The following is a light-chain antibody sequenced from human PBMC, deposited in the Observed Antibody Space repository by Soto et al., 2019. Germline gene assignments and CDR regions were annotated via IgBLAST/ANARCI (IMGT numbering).Light chain of an antibody. CDR2: DVT. Sequence: ALTQPASVSGSPGQSITISCTGTSSDVGGYNYVSWYQQHPVKAPKLMIYDVTNRPSGVSDRFSGSKSGNTASLTISGLQAEDEADYYCSSYTSTSTPYVFGTGTKVTVL. V-gene: IGLV2-14*01. CDR3: SSYTSTSTPYV. J-gene: IGLJ1*01. CDR1: SSDVGGYNY.